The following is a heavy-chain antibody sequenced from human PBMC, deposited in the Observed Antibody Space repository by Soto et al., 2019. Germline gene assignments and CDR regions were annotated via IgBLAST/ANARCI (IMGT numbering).Heavy chain of an antibody. CDR1: GFTFSSYS. J-gene: IGHJ4*02. V-gene: IGHV3-48*02. CDR2: ITRSSSPI. CDR3: LRPYTSGWYFDH. Sequence: GWSLRLSCAASGFTFSSYSMNWVRHAPGKGLEWVSYITRSSSPIYYADSVKGRFTTSRDNGKNSLYLQMNSLRDEDTAVYYCLRPYTSGWYFDHWGQGTLVTVSS. D-gene: IGHD6-19*01.